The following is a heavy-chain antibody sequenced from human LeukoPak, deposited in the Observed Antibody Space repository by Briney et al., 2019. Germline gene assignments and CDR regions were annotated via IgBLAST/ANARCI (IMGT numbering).Heavy chain of an antibody. V-gene: IGHV3-30*02. CDR1: GFTFSSYG. CDR3: AKDQRELSVANYFDY. J-gene: IGHJ4*02. Sequence: GGSLRFSCAASGFTFSSYGMHWVRQAPGKGLEWVAFIRYDGSNKYYADSVKGRFTISRDNSKNTLYLQMNSLRAEDTAVYYCAKDQRELSVANYFDYWGQGTLVTVSS. CDR2: IRYDGSNK. D-gene: IGHD3-16*02.